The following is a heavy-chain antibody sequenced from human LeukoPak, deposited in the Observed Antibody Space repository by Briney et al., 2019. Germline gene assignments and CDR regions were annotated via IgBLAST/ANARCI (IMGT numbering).Heavy chain of an antibody. Sequence: GASVKVSCKASGGTFSSYAISWVRQAPGQGREWLGRIIPMLGIANYAQKFEGRVTITADKSTSTAYMELSSLRSEDTAVYYCATVKMATIRGTCDYWGQGTLVTVSS. J-gene: IGHJ4*02. D-gene: IGHD5-24*01. CDR2: IIPMLGIA. CDR1: GGTFSSYA. V-gene: IGHV1-69*04. CDR3: ATVKMATIRGTCDY.